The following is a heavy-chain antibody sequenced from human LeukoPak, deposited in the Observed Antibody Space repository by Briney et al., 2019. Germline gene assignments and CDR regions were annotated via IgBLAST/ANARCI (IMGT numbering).Heavy chain of an antibody. Sequence: GGSLRLSCAASGFTFSSYSMNWVRQAPGKGLEWVSSISSSSSYIYYADSVKGRFTISRDNAKNSLYLQMNSLRAEDTAVYYCARDSGDSSSSYHTHDYWGQGTLVTVSS. J-gene: IGHJ4*02. CDR2: ISSSSSYI. CDR3: ARDSGDSSSSYHTHDY. CDR1: GFTFSSYS. D-gene: IGHD6-6*01. V-gene: IGHV3-21*01.